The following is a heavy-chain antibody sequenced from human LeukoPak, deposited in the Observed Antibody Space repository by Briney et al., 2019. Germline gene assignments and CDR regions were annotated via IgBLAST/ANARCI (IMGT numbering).Heavy chain of an antibody. V-gene: IGHV3-23*01. CDR2: ISGSGGST. CDR3: AKDPNSGLGAPSFDY. J-gene: IGHJ4*02. CDR1: GFTFSSYA. D-gene: IGHD3-10*01. Sequence: GGSLRLSCAASGFTFSSYAMSWVRQAPGKGLEWVSAISGSGGSTYYADSVKGRFTISRDNSKNTLYLQMNSLRAEDTAVYYCAKDPNSGLGAPSFDYWGQGTLVTVSS.